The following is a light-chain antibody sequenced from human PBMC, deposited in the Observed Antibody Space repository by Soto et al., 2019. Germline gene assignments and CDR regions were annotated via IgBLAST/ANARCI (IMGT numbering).Light chain of an antibody. J-gene: IGKJ2*03. CDR2: AAS. CDR3: QHGYSPPYS. CDR1: QTISSY. Sequence: DIQMTQSPSSLSASVGDGVTITCRASQTISSYLNWYQQKPGKAPNLLIFAASNLQSGVPTRFSASGSGTNFTLTINSLQPEDFAIYYCQHGYSPPYSFGQGTKLEI. V-gene: IGKV1-39*01.